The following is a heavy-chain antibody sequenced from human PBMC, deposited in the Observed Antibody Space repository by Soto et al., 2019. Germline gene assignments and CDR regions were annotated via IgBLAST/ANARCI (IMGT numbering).Heavy chain of an antibody. Sequence: QVQLVQSGAEVKKPGASVKVSCKASGYTFTSEAMHWVRQAPGQRLEWMGWSNAGNGNTKYSQKFQGRVTITRDTSASTAYMELSSLRSEDTAVYYCARVPILNYDFLSGYYKGYYYYGMDVWGQRTTVTVSS. J-gene: IGHJ6*02. V-gene: IGHV1-3*01. CDR2: SNAGNGNT. CDR1: GYTFTSEA. D-gene: IGHD3-3*01. CDR3: ARVPILNYDFLSGYYKGYYYYGMDV.